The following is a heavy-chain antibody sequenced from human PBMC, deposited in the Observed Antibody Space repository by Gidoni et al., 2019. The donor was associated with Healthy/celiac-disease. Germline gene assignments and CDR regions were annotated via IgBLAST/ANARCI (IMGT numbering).Heavy chain of an antibody. CDR2: ISSSSSYI. CDR3: ARDYGGGWSYYFDY. CDR1: GFTFSSYS. Sequence: SCAASGFTFSSYSMNWVRQAPGKGLEWVSSISSSSSYIYYADSVKGRFTISRDNAKNSLYLQMNSLRAEDTAVYYCARDYGGGWSYYFDYWGQGTLVTVSS. V-gene: IGHV3-21*01. J-gene: IGHJ4*02. D-gene: IGHD6-19*01.